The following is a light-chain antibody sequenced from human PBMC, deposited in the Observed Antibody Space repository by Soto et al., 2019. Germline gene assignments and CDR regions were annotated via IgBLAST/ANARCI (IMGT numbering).Light chain of an antibody. CDR2: KAS. J-gene: IGKJ4*01. V-gene: IGKV1-5*03. CDR3: QQYNTH. CDR1: QSISSY. Sequence: DIPMTQSPSTLSASVGDRVTITCRASQSISSYLAWYQQKPGKAPKLLIYKASSLESGVPSRFSGSGSGTEFTLTISSLQPDDSATYYCQQYNTHFGGGTKVDIK.